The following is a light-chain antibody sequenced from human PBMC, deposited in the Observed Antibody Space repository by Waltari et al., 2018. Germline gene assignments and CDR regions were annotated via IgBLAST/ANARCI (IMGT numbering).Light chain of an antibody. Sequence: QSPLRQPASVSGSPGQSITLSCSGSIRDIGGSEYVHWYQQHPGKAPKLLIYDVNKRPSGVSDRFSGSKLGFTASLTISGLQAEDEADYYCDSYASENILLFGGGTKVTVL. J-gene: IGLJ2*01. CDR3: DSYASENILL. V-gene: IGLV2-14*01. CDR2: DVN. CDR1: IRDIGGSEY.